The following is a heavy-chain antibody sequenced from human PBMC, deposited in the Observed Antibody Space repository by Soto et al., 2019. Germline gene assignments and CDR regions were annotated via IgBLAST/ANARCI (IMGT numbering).Heavy chain of an antibody. CDR3: AKDVMEWLLSSYGMDV. Sequence: QVQLVESGGGVVQPGRSLRLSCAASGFTFSSFGMHSVRQAPGKGLEWVAVISYDGSNKYHADSVKGRFTISRDDSKNTLFLQMNSLRAEDTAVYYCAKDVMEWLLSSYGMDVWGQGTTVTVSS. D-gene: IGHD3-3*01. V-gene: IGHV3-30*18. CDR2: ISYDGSNK. J-gene: IGHJ6*02. CDR1: GFTFSSFG.